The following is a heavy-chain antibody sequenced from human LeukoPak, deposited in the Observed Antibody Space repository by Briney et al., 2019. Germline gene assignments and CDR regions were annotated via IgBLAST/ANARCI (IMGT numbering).Heavy chain of an antibody. D-gene: IGHD3-22*01. J-gene: IGHJ6*02. CDR2: ISSSSSYI. CDR3: ARVPGYYDSSGYPLTYYYYGMDV. Sequence: GGSLRLSCAASGFTFSSYSMNWVRQAPGKGLKWVSSISSSSSYIYYADSVKGRFTISRDNAKNSLYLQMNSLRAEDTAVYYCARVPGYYDSSGYPLTYYYYGMDVWGQGTTVTVSS. CDR1: GFTFSSYS. V-gene: IGHV3-21*01.